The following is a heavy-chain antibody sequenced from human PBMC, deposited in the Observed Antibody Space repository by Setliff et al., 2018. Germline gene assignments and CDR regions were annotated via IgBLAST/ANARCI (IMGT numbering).Heavy chain of an antibody. D-gene: IGHD3-10*02. CDR3: ARGRDVFPVPPYMDV. J-gene: IGHJ6*03. Sequence: LSLTCAVYGGSFRDLYWIWIRQPPGEGLEWIGEITHRRVTTYNPSLQSRAAISLDTSKRRFSLKLGSVSAADTAVYYCARGRDVFPVPPYMDVWAEGTTVTVSS. CDR2: ITHRRVT. V-gene: IGHV4-34*01. CDR1: GGSFRDLY.